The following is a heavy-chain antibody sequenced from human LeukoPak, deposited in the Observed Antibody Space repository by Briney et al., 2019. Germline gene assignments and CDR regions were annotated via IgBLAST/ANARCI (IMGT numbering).Heavy chain of an antibody. Sequence: XXGXIIPILGIANYAQKFQGRVTITADKSTSTAYMELSSLRSEDTAVYYCASEYYYDSSGYHNFDYWGQGTLVTVSS. CDR3: ASEYYYDSSGYHNFDY. CDR2: IIPILGIA. J-gene: IGHJ4*02. D-gene: IGHD3-22*01. V-gene: IGHV1-69*04.